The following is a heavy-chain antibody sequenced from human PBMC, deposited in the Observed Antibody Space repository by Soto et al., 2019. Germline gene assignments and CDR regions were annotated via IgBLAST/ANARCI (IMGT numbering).Heavy chain of an antibody. CDR1: GGSFSGNY. J-gene: IGHJ6*02. CDR3: ARGNFYYGMDV. Sequence: SETLSLTCAVSGGSFSGNYWTWIRQPPGKGLEWIGEFSDSGSTNYNPSLKSRVTISEDMSKSQFSLKLSSVTAADTAVYYCARGNFYYGMDVWGQGTTVTVSS. V-gene: IGHV4-34*01. CDR2: FSDSGST.